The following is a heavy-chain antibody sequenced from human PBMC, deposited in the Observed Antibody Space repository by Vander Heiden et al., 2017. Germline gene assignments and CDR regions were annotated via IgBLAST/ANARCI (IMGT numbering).Heavy chain of an antibody. CDR1: GCSISSYY. Sequence: QVQLQESGPGLVKPSETLSLTCTVSGCSISSYYWSWIRQPPGKGLEWIGYIYYSGSTNYNPSLKSRVTISVDTSKNQFSLKLSSVTAADTAVYYCARAPAAGYKYYFDYWGQGTLVTVSS. CDR2: IYYSGST. V-gene: IGHV4-59*01. J-gene: IGHJ4*02. D-gene: IGHD6-13*01. CDR3: ARAPAAGYKYYFDY.